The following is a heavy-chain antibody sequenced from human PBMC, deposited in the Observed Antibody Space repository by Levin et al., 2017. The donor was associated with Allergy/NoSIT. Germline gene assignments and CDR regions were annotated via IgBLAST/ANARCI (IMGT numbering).Heavy chain of an antibody. CDR2: IHYTGRT. CDR1: GDSISSDYY. D-gene: IGHD5-12*01. Sequence: SETLSLTCTVSGDSISSDYYWGWIRQPPGKGLEWVGYIHYTGRTYYNPSLKSRVTISVDTSKNRFSLRQSSVTAADTAVYYCARRGYHNAGFDYWGQGTLVTVSS. CDR3: ARRGYHNAGFDY. V-gene: IGHV4-39*02. J-gene: IGHJ4*02.